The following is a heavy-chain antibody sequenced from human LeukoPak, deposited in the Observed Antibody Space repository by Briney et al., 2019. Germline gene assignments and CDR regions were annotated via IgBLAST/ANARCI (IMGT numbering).Heavy chain of an antibody. J-gene: IGHJ4*02. V-gene: IGHV1-8*01. CDR1: GYTFTRYD. CDR3: ARTDGDLDY. Sequence: ASVKVSCKASGYTFTRYDINWVRQGTGQGLEWMGWINPKSGNTGNAQKFQGRVTMTRDTSISTAYMELSSLRSEDTAVYYCARTDGDLDYWGQGTLVTVSS. CDR2: INPKSGNT. D-gene: IGHD4-17*01.